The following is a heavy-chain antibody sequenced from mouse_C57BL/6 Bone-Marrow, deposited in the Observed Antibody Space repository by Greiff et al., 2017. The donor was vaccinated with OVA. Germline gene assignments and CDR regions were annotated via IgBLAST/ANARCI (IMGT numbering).Heavy chain of an antibody. J-gene: IGHJ4*01. CDR2: IHPNSGST. CDR1: GYTFTSYW. Sequence: VQLQQPGAELVKPGASVKLSCKASGYTFTSYWMHWVKQRPGQGLEWIGMIHPNSGSTNYHEKFKSKATLTVDKSSSPAYMQLSSLPSEDSAVYYCARPYAMDYWGQGTSVTVSS. CDR3: ARPYAMDY. V-gene: IGHV1-64*01.